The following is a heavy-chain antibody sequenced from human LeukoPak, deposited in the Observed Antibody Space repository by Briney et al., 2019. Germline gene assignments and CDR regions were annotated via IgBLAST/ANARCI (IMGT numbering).Heavy chain of an antibody. Sequence: GRSLRLSCAASGFTFSSYAMHWVRQAPGKGLEWVAVISYDGSNKYYADSVKGRFTISRDNSKNTLYLQMNSLRAEDTAVYYCAREVGVVVPAEPPSGYYMDVWGKGTTVTVSS. CDR2: ISYDGSNK. CDR3: AREVGVVVPAEPPSGYYMDV. V-gene: IGHV3-30*14. J-gene: IGHJ6*03. D-gene: IGHD2-2*01. CDR1: GFTFSSYA.